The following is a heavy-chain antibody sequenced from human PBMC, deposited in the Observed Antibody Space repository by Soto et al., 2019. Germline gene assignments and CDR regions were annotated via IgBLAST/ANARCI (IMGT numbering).Heavy chain of an antibody. CDR1: GYTFTSYY. J-gene: IGHJ4*02. Sequence: ASVKVSCKASGYTFTSYYTHWVRQAPGQGLEWMGMINPSSGSTSYAQKFQGRVSMTRDTSTSTVYMELISLTSEDTAVYYCARVSSTSSSPLDYWGQGAMVTV. V-gene: IGHV1-46*03. CDR3: ARVSSTSSSPLDY. D-gene: IGHD6-6*01. CDR2: INPSSGST.